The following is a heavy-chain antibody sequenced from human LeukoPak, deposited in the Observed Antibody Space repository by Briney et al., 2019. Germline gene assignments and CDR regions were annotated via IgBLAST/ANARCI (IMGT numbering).Heavy chain of an antibody. CDR2: ISAYNGNT. CDR1: GFTFTSYG. Sequence: ASVKVSCKASGFTFTSYGISWVRQAPGQGLEWMGWISAYNGNTNYAQKLQGRVTMTTDTSTNTAYMELRSLRSDDTAVYYCAKDLGITMVRGVNGFDYWGQGTLVTVSS. CDR3: AKDLGITMVRGVNGFDY. V-gene: IGHV1-18*01. D-gene: IGHD3-10*01. J-gene: IGHJ4*02.